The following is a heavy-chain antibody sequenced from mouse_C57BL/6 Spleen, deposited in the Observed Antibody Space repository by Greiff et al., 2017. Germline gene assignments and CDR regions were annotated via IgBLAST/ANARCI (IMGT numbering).Heavy chain of an antibody. CDR2: IRLKSDNYAT. V-gene: IGHV6-3*01. J-gene: IGHJ1*03. Sequence: EVKVEESGGGLVQPGGSMKLSCVASGFTFSNYWMNWVRQSPEKGLEWVAQIRLKSDNYATHYAESVKGRFTISRDDSKSSVYLQMNNLRAEDTGIYYCTGEFITPSRYFDVWGTGTTVTVSS. CDR1: GFTFSNYW. D-gene: IGHD1-1*01. CDR3: TGEFITPSRYFDV.